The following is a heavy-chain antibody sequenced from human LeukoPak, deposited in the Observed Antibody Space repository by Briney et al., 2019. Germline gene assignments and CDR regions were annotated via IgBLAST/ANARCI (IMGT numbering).Heavy chain of an antibody. CDR2: IGSSGTTI. Sequence: PGGSLRLSCAASGFTFTTYSMNWVRQAPGKGLEWVSYIGSSGTTIYYADSVKGRFTISRDNARNSLYLQMNSLRAEDTAVYYCAKVAGLDYGDYFDYWGQGTLVTVSS. D-gene: IGHD4-17*01. CDR1: GFTFTTYS. V-gene: IGHV3-48*04. CDR3: AKVAGLDYGDYFDY. J-gene: IGHJ4*02.